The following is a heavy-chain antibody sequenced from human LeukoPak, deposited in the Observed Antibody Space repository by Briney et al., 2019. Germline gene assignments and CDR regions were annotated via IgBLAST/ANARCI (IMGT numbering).Heavy chain of an antibody. V-gene: IGHV3-53*01. J-gene: IGHJ5*02. Sequence: PGGSLRLSCAASGFSINRNYMSWVRQAPGKGLEWVSLIYSGGITYYADSVKGRFTISRDNSKNTLDLQMNNLRVEDTAVYYCARGIILAAVRGDWFDPWGQGTLVTVSS. CDR3: ARGIILAAVRGDWFDP. CDR2: IYSGGIT. CDR1: GFSINRNY. D-gene: IGHD6-25*01.